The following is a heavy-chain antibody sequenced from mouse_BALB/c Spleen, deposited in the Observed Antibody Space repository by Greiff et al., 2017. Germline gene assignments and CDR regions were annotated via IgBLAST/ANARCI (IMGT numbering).Heavy chain of an antibody. Sequence: EVQRVESGPSLVKPSQTLSLSCSVTGYSITSCYLNWIRKLPGNKLEYMGYISYSGSTYYNPSLKSRISITRDTSKNQYYLQLNSVTTEDAATYFCARTNYGAMDYWGQGTSVTVSS. CDR1: GYSITSCY. V-gene: IGHV3-8*02. CDR2: ISYSGST. CDR3: ARTNYGAMDY. J-gene: IGHJ4*01. D-gene: IGHD1-1*01.